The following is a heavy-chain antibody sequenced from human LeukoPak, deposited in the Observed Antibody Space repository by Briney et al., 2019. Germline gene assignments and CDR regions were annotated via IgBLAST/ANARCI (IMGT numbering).Heavy chain of an antibody. D-gene: IGHD3-10*01. Sequence: PGGSLRLSCAASGFTFSSYGMNWVRQAPGKGLEWVSSISSSSSYIYYADSVKGRFTISRDNAKNSLYLQMNSLRAEDTAVYYCAREGRGYGMDVWGQGTTVTVSS. CDR3: AREGRGYGMDV. CDR1: GFTFSSYG. CDR2: ISSSSSYI. V-gene: IGHV3-21*06. J-gene: IGHJ6*02.